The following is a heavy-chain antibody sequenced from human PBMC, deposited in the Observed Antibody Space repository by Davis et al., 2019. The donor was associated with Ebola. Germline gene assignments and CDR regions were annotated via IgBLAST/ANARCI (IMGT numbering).Heavy chain of an antibody. V-gene: IGHV3-53*04. CDR3: ARDPPQSGGYV. CDR1: GFTFDDYA. CDR2: IYSGGST. D-gene: IGHD5-12*01. Sequence: GESLKISCAASGFTFDDYAMTWVRQAPGKGLEWVSVIYSGGSTYYADSVKGRFTISRHNSENTVFLQMNSLRPDDTAVYYCARDPPQSGGYVWGQGTLVTVSS. J-gene: IGHJ4*02.